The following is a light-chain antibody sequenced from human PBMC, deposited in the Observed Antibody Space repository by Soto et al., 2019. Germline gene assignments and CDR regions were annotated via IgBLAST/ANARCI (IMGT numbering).Light chain of an antibody. V-gene: IGKV3-20*01. CDR2: GAS. CDR1: QSVSSSY. Sequence: EIVLTQSPGTLSLSPGERATLSCRASQSVSSSYLAWYQQKPGQAPRLLIYGASSRATGIPDRFIGSGSGTDFTLTISRLEPEDFAGYYCQQYGSSPRITFGQGTRLEIK. J-gene: IGKJ5*01. CDR3: QQYGSSPRIT.